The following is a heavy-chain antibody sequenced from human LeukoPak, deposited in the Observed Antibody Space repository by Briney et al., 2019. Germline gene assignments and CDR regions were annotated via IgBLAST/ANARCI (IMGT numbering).Heavy chain of an antibody. CDR3: ARSASGWFYFDY. CDR2: IHPADSET. J-gene: IGHJ4*02. Sequence: GESLKISCKGSGYRFASYWIGWVRQMPGKGLEWMGVIHPADSETRHSPSFQGQVTISVDKSISTAYVQWSSLKASDSAMYYCARSASGWFYFDYWGQGTL. CDR1: GYRFASYW. D-gene: IGHD6-19*01. V-gene: IGHV5-51*01.